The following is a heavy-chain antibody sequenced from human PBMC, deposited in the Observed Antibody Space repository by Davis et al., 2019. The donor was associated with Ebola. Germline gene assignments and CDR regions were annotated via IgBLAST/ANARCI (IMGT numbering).Heavy chain of an antibody. D-gene: IGHD3-3*01. J-gene: IGHJ6*04. CDR1: GFTVSSNY. Sequence: LSLTCAASGFTVSSNYMSWVRQAPGKGLEWVSVIHSGGSTYYADSVKGRFTISRHNSKKTLYLQMNSLRAEDTAVYYCAKSGLSFGVVKYHYGMDVWGKGTTVTVSS. CDR3: AKSGLSFGVVKYHYGMDV. CDR2: IHSGGST. V-gene: IGHV3-53*01.